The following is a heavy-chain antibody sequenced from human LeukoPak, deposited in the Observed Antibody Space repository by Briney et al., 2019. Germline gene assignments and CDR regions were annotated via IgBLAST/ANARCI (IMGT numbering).Heavy chain of an antibody. CDR2: INHSGST. V-gene: IGHV4-34*01. D-gene: IGHD1-20*01. CDR1: GGSFSGYY. J-gene: IGHJ4*02. Sequence: SETLSLTCAAYGGSFSGYYWSWIRQPPGKGLEWIGEINHSGSTNYNPSLKSRVTISVDTSKNQFSLKLSSVTAADTAVYYCATRYNWNRTLFGYWGQGTLVTVSS. CDR3: ATRYNWNRTLFGY.